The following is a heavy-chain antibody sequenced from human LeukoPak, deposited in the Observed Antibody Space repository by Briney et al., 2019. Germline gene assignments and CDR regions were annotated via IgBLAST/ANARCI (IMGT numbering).Heavy chain of an antibody. Sequence: SVKVSCKASGGTISSYAISWVRQDPGQGLEWMGRIIPILGIANYAQTFPGRVTITADKSTTTAYTELSSLRCEDTAVYYCARGYCTNGVCYTASDYWGQGTLVTVSS. CDR1: GGTISSYA. CDR3: ARGYCTNGVCYTASDY. V-gene: IGHV1-69*04. J-gene: IGHJ4*02. D-gene: IGHD2-8*01. CDR2: IIPILGIA.